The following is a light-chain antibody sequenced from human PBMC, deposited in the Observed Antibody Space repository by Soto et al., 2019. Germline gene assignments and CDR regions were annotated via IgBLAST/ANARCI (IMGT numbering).Light chain of an antibody. CDR1: QDISIW. V-gene: IGKV1-12*01. CDR3: QQANSFPLT. J-gene: IGKJ4*01. CDR2: AAS. Sequence: DIQMTQSPSSVSASVGDRVTITCRASQDISIWLAWFQQRPGQAPKLLIYAASGFQAGVPSRFSSSGSGPEFTLTISSLQPEDFAAYYCQQANSFPLTFGGGTKVEIK.